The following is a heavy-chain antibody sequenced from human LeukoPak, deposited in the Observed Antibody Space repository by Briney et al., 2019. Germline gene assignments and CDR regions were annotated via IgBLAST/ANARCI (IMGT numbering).Heavy chain of an antibody. J-gene: IGHJ4*02. Sequence: PSKTLSLTCAVSGYSISSGYYWGWIRQPPGKGLEWIGSIYHSGSTYYNPSLKSRVTISVDTSKNQFSLKLSSVTAADTAVYYCARWDTVGYFDYWGQGTLVTVSS. CDR1: GYSISSGYY. CDR2: IYHSGST. V-gene: IGHV4-38-2*01. D-gene: IGHD4-23*01. CDR3: ARWDTVGYFDY.